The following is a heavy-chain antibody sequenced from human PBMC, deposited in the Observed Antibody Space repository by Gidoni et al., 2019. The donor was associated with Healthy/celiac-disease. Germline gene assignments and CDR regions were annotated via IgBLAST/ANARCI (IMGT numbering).Heavy chain of an antibody. D-gene: IGHD3-16*01. CDR2: IDGDGSIT. Sequence: EVQVVESGGGLVQPGGSLRLSCAASGFTFSGYWMHWVRQDPEKGLVWVSRIDGDGSITTDADSVKGRFTISRDNAKNTVHLQMNSLRAEDTAVYYCARAWGGLYYFDYWGQGTLVTVSS. CDR3: ARAWGGLYYFDY. J-gene: IGHJ4*02. CDR1: GFTFSGYW. V-gene: IGHV3-74*01.